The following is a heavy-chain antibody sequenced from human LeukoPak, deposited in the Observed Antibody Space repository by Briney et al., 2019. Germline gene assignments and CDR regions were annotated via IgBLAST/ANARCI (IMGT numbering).Heavy chain of an antibody. J-gene: IGHJ6*03. CDR1: GYTFTSYD. V-gene: IGHV1-8*01. CDR3: ARRRPVRGQNYYYYYMDV. Sequence: GASVKVSCKASGYTFTSYDINWVRQATGQGLEWMGWMNPNSGNTGYAQKFQGRVTMTRNTSISTAYMELSSLRSEDTAVYYCARRRPVRGQNYYYYYMDVWGKGTTVTISS. CDR2: MNPNSGNT. D-gene: IGHD3-10*01.